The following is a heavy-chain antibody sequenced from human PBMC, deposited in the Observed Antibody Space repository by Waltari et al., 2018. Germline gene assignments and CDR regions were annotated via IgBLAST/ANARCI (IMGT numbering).Heavy chain of an antibody. CDR2: SNSDVSSI. CDR1: EFKSSVSW. Sequence: EVQLVELGGGLVQHGGSVRLACEALEFKSSVSWLQWVGQVPWKGLEWVSRSNSDVSSIIYADSVKGRFTISKDNARNTVYLQMNSLRAEDTAIYYCARGARRTSQTTGWWYFDVWGRGTLLTVSS. V-gene: IGHV3-74*01. D-gene: IGHD4-17*01. CDR3: ARGARRTSQTTGWWYFDV. J-gene: IGHJ2*01.